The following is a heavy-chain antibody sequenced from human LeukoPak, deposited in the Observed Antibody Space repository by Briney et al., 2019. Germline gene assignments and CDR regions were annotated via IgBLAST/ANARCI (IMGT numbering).Heavy chain of an antibody. V-gene: IGHV3-23*01. Sequence: SGGSLRLSCAASGFSFSSYAMSWVRQAPGKGLEWVSAISSSGASTYYADSVKGRFTISRDNSKNTLYLQMNSLRAEDTAVYYCARDRRSYYDFWSGYFDYWGQGTLVTVSS. CDR2: ISSSGAST. D-gene: IGHD3-3*01. CDR1: GFSFSSYA. J-gene: IGHJ4*02. CDR3: ARDRRSYYDFWSGYFDY.